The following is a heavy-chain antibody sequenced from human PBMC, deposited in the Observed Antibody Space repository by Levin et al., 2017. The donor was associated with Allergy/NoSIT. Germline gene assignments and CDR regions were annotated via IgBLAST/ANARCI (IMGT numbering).Heavy chain of an antibody. Sequence: SETLSLTCAVYGGSFSGYYWSWIRQPPGKGLEWIGEINHSGSTNYNPSLKSRVTISVDTSKNQFSLKLSSVTAADTAVYYCARGFRMVRGVYYYYYYGMDVWGQGTTVTVSS. CDR1: GGSFSGYY. CDR2: INHSGST. J-gene: IGHJ6*02. V-gene: IGHV4-34*01. CDR3: ARGFRMVRGVYYYYYYGMDV. D-gene: IGHD3-10*01.